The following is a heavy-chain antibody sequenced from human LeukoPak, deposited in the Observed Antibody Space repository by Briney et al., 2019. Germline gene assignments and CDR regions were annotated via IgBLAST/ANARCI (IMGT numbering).Heavy chain of an antibody. CDR1: GFTVSSNY. CDR3: ARLEGFGDYYYYGMDV. D-gene: IGHD3-10*01. Sequence: PGGSLRLSCAASGFTVSSNYMSWVRQAPGKGLEWVSVIYSGGSTYYADSVKGRFTISRDNSKNTLYIQINSLRAEDTAVYYCARLEGFGDYYYYGMDVWGQGTTVTVSS. CDR2: IYSGGST. J-gene: IGHJ6*02. V-gene: IGHV3-66*01.